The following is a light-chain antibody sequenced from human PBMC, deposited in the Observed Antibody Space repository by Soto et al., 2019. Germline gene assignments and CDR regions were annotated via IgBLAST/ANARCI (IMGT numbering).Light chain of an antibody. CDR3: QKYGNSPLT. CDR1: QSVRSDY. CDR2: GVS. Sequence: EIVLTHSPDTLSFSPVQIATLSCSSSQSVRSDYFAWYQQKPGQAPRVIIFGVSTRATGVPDRFSGSGSGTSFTLTISRLEPEDFALYYCQKYGNSPLTFGGGTKVDIK. J-gene: IGKJ4*01. V-gene: IGKV3-20*01.